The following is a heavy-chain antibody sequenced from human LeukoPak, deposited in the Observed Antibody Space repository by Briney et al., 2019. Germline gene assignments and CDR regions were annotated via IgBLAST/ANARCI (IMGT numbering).Heavy chain of an antibody. D-gene: IGHD1-7*01. Sequence: GESLKISCKGSGYSFTTYWIGWVRQMPGKGLEWMGWISAYNGNTNYAQKLQGRVTMTTDTSTSTAYMELRSLRSDDTAVYYCARDWNYNWFDPWGQGTLVTVSS. V-gene: IGHV1-18*04. J-gene: IGHJ5*02. CDR2: ISAYNGNT. CDR1: GYSFTTYW. CDR3: ARDWNYNWFDP.